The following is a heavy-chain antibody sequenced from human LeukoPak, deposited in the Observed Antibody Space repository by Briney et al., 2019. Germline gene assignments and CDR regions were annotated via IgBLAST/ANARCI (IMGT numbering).Heavy chain of an antibody. CDR2: ISSSSSYI. D-gene: IGHD3-22*01. V-gene: IGHV3-21*01. J-gene: IGHJ4*02. CDR3: ANYYDSSGYQD. Sequence: GGSLRLSCAASGFTFSSYSMNWVRQAPGKGLEWVSSISSSSSYIYYADSVKGRFTISRDNAKNSLYLQMNSLRAENTAVYYCANYYDSSGYQDLGQGTLVTVSS. CDR1: GFTFSSYS.